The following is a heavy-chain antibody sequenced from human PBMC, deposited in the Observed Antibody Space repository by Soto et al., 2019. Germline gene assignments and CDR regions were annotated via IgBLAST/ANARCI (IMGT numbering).Heavy chain of an antibody. J-gene: IGHJ4*02. CDR3: AKVAWQWLVFSYFDY. Sequence: GGSLRLSCAASGFTFSSYGMHWVRQAPGKGLEWVAVISYDGSNKYYADSVKGRFTISRDNSKNTLYLQMNSLRAEDTAVYYCAKVAWQWLVFSYFDYWGQGTLVTVSS. V-gene: IGHV3-30*18. D-gene: IGHD6-19*01. CDR1: GFTFSSYG. CDR2: ISYDGSNK.